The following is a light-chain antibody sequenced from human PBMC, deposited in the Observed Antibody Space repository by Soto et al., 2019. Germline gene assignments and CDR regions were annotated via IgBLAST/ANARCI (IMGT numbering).Light chain of an antibody. CDR2: GAS. CDR3: QQYNSYSVT. Sequence: EILLTQSPGTLSLSLGERSTLXXRASQSVYSSLAWYQQKPGQAPSXVIYGASTRATGIPARFSGSGSGTEFTLTISSLQSEDFATYYCQQYNSYSVTFGQGTKVDIK. CDR1: QSVYSS. V-gene: IGKV3-15*01. J-gene: IGKJ1*01.